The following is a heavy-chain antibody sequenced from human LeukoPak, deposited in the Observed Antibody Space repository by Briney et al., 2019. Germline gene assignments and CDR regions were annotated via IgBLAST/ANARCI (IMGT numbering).Heavy chain of an antibody. D-gene: IGHD1-26*01. V-gene: IGHV1-46*01. CDR3: ARYDSGSYINWFDP. J-gene: IGHJ5*02. CDR2: INPSGTST. Sequence: GASGKVSCKASGDTFTSYYMRWVRQAPGQGLECMGIINPSGTSTSYAQKFQGRVTMTRDMSTSTVYMELSSLRSEDTAVYYCARYDSGSYINWFDPWGQGTLVTVSS. CDR1: GDTFTSYY.